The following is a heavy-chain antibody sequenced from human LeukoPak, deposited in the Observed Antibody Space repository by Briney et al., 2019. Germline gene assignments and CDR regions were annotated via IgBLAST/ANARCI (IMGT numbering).Heavy chain of an antibody. V-gene: IGHV3-23*01. Sequence: GGSLRLSCAASGFTFSSYAMSWVRQAPGKGLEWVSAISGSGGSTYYADSVKGRFTISRDNSKNTLYLQMNSLRAEDTALYYCAKEPLNAYDYVWGSYRYAAGDYWGQGTLVTVSS. D-gene: IGHD3-16*02. CDR3: AKEPLNAYDYVWGSYRYAAGDY. CDR2: ISGSGGST. CDR1: GFTFSSYA. J-gene: IGHJ4*02.